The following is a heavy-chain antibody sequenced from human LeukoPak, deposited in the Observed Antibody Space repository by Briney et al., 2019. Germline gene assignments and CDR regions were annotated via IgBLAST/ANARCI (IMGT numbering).Heavy chain of an antibody. CDR1: GFTFSSYW. CDR2: INSDGSST. Sequence: GGSLRLSCAASGFTFSSYWMHWVRHAPGKGLVWVSRINSDGSSTSYADSVKGRFTISRDNAKNTLYLQMNSLRAEDTAVYYCARVQQLWFLGAFDIWGQGTMVTVSS. CDR3: ARVQQLWFLGAFDI. V-gene: IGHV3-74*01. J-gene: IGHJ3*02. D-gene: IGHD5-18*01.